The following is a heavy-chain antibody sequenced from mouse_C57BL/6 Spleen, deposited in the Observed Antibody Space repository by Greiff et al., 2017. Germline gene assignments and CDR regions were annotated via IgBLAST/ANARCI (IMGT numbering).Heavy chain of an antibody. CDR2: IYPGDGDT. V-gene: IGHV1-82*01. J-gene: IGHJ3*01. CDR3: ARWGSNYVAWFAY. Sequence: QVQLQQSGPELVKPGASVKISCKASGYAFSSSWMNWVKQRPGKGLEWIGRIYPGDGDTNYNGQFKGKATLTADKSSSTAYMQLSSLTSEDSAVYFCARWGSNYVAWFAYWGQGTLVTVSA. D-gene: IGHD2-5*01. CDR1: GYAFSSSW.